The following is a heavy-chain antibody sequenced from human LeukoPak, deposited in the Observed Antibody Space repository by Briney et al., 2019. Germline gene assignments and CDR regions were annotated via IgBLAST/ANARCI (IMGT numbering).Heavy chain of an antibody. D-gene: IGHD5-18*01. CDR1: GFTFSSYE. Sequence: GGSLRLVCAASGFTFSSYEMNWVRYAPGKGLQCVPYIRNSVTAIYYEDSVKGRFTISRDNAKSSLYLQMNSLRAEDTAVYYCARAGYSMDTEYFQHWGQGTLVTVFS. CDR2: IRNSVTAI. V-gene: IGHV3-48*03. J-gene: IGHJ1*01. CDR3: ARAGYSMDTEYFQH.